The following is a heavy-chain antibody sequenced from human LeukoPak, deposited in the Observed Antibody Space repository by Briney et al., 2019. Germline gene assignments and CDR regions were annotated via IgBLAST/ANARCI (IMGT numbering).Heavy chain of an antibody. Sequence: PGGSLRLSCEASGFTFSAYATTWVRQAPGKGLEWVSSIGSDNKPHYSESVKGRFAISRDNSKSMLFLQLNSLRAEDTAVYYCASSPLSHCSGTSCQYHDAFDIWGQGTMVTVCS. J-gene: IGHJ3*02. CDR1: GFTFSAYA. CDR2: IGSDNKP. CDR3: ASSPLSHCSGTSCQYHDAFDI. V-gene: IGHV3-23*05. D-gene: IGHD2-2*01.